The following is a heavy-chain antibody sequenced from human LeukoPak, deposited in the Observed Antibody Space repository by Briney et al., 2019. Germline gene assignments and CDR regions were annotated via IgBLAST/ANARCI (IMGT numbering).Heavy chain of an antibody. Sequence: ASVKVSCKASGYTFTDYYMHWGRQAPGQGLECRGWIHPHSGGTNYAQKFQGRVTMTRDTSISTAYMELSRLRSDDTAVCYCARVFGRWNYFDYWGQGTLVTVSS. J-gene: IGHJ4*02. CDR1: GYTFTDYY. CDR2: IHPHSGGT. CDR3: ARVFGRWNYFDY. D-gene: IGHD4-23*01. V-gene: IGHV1-2*02.